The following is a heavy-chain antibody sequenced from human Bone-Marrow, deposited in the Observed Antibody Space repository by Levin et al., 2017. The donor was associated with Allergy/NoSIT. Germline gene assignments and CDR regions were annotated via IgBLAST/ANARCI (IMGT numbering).Heavy chain of an antibody. CDR3: ARGNSGSWWPGEYYYYMDV. CDR1: GGSFSGYY. CDR2: INHRGST. Sequence: PSETLSLSCAVYGGSFSGYYWSWIRQSPGKGLEWIGEINHRGSTNYKPSLKSRVTISVDTSKNQFSLRLSPVTAADTAVYYCARGNSGSWWPGEYYYYMDVWGKGTTVSVSS. V-gene: IGHV4-34*01. J-gene: IGHJ6*03. D-gene: IGHD2-8*02.